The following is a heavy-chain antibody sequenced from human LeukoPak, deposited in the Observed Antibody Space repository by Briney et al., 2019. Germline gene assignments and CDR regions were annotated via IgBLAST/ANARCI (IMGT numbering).Heavy chain of an antibody. Sequence: SETLSLTCTVSGGSISSYYWSWIRQPPGKGLEWIGYIYYSGSTNYNPSLKSRVTISVDTSRNQFSLKLSSVTAADTAVYYCARHAPIWVSYYYYGRDVWGQGTTVTVSS. V-gene: IGHV4-59*01. CDR3: ARHAPIWVSYYYYGRDV. CDR1: GGSISSYY. D-gene: IGHD3-9*01. CDR2: IYYSGST. J-gene: IGHJ6*02.